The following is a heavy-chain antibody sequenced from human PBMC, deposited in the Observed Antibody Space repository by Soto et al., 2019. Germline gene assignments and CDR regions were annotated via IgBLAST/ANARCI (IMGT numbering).Heavy chain of an antibody. CDR3: AKRRGDGYFDL. Sequence: EVQVLESGGGLVQPGGSVRLSCAASVFTFSNFVMSWVRQAPGKGLEWVSAIGGTSGSTYYADSVKGRFTISRDNSKNSLNLQMNSLRAEDTAVYYCAKRRGDGYFDLWGRGTLVTVSS. D-gene: IGHD7-27*01. CDR2: IGGTSGST. V-gene: IGHV3-23*01. CDR1: VFTFSNFV. J-gene: IGHJ2*01.